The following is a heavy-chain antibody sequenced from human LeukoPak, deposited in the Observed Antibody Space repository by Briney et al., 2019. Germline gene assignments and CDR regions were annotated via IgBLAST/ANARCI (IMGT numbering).Heavy chain of an antibody. V-gene: IGHV3-30*02. D-gene: IGHD3-22*01. J-gene: IGHJ3*01. Sequence: GGSLRLSCAASGFTFSSYAMSWVRQAPGKGLEWVTLIQSDGSHKFYADSVKGRFTVSRDNSKDSLYLQMDSLRTEDTALYYCVPHYYESLDDFNNWGQGTMVIVSS. CDR2: IQSDGSHK. CDR1: GFTFSSYA. CDR3: VPHYYESLDDFNN.